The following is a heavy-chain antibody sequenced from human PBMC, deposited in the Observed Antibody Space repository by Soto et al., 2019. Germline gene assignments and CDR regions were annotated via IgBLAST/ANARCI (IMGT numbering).Heavy chain of an antibody. CDR1: GGTFSSYA. V-gene: IGHV1-69*01. Sequence: QVQLVQSGAEVKKPGSSVKVSCKASGGTFSSYAISWVRQAPGQGLEWMGGIIPIFGTANYAQKFQGRVTITADESTSTAYMELSSMRSEDMAVYYCASSLAYCVGDCYRGGIDYWCQGTLVTVSS. D-gene: IGHD2-21*02. CDR2: IIPIFGTA. J-gene: IGHJ4*02. CDR3: ASSLAYCVGDCYRGGIDY.